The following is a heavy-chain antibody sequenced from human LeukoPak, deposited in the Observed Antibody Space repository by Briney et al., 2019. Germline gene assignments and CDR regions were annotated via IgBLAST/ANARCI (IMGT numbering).Heavy chain of an antibody. CDR2: ISYDGSIK. Sequence: GGSLRLSCAASGFTFSSYGMHWVRQAPGKGLEWVSVISYDGSIKYYADSVKGRFTISRDNSKNTLYLQMNSLRAEDTAVYYCAKVLGHCSGGICYALDYWGQGTLVTVSS. CDR3: AKVLGHCSGGICYALDY. CDR1: GFTFSSYG. D-gene: IGHD2-15*01. J-gene: IGHJ4*02. V-gene: IGHV3-30*18.